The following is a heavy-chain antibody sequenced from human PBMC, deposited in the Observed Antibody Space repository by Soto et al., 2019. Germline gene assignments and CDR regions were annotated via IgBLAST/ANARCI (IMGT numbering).Heavy chain of an antibody. D-gene: IGHD4-4*01. J-gene: IGHJ6*02. V-gene: IGHV1-69*13. CDR2: IIPIFGTA. CDR3: AETGYSNGPSPPYYYYYGMDV. CDR1: GGTVSSEA. Sequence: AALQGCCKASGGTVSSEAISCVRQAPGQGLEWMGGIIPIFGTANYAQKFQGRVTITADESTSTAYMELSSLRSEDTAVYYCAETGYSNGPSPPYYYYYGMDVWGQGTTVTVSS.